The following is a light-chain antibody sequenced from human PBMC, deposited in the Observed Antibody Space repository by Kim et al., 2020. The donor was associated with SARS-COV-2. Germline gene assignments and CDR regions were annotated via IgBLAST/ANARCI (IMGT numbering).Light chain of an antibody. CDR2: GKN. CDR1: SLRSDY. J-gene: IGLJ2*01. V-gene: IGLV3-19*01. CDR3: NSRDSSGNVV. Sequence: SSELTQDPAVSVALGQTVRITCQGDSLRSDYASWYQQKPGQAPVLVIYGKNNRPSGIPDRFSGSSSGNTASLTITGAQAEDEADYYCNSRDSSGNVVFGG.